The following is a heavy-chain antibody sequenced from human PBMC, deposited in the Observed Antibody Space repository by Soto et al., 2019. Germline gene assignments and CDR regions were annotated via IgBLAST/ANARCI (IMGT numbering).Heavy chain of an antibody. CDR1: RFIFSDYA. CDR2: IGSSNTDR. V-gene: IGHV3-23*01. CDR3: AKDAVSYNGKWDWFDS. J-gene: IGHJ5*01. D-gene: IGHD1-26*01. Sequence: DVQLLQSGGGLVQPGGSLTLSCAASRFIFSDYAMNWVRQAPGKGLEWVSSIGSSNTDRYYSDSVKGRFIISRDNSKNTMYLQMNSLRDDDTAVYYCAKDAVSYNGKWDWFDSWGHRTVVTVTT.